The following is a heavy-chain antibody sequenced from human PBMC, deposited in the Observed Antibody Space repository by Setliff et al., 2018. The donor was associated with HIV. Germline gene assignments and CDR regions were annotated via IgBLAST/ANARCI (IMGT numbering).Heavy chain of an antibody. CDR2: ISGYTGIT. CDR3: ARDAGTGGPGRWVDP. Sequence: ASVKVSCKISGYIFSRYGVTWVRQAPGQGLEWMGYISGYTGITHYAQNFQGRVTMTTDPSKYTAYMELRSLKYDDMGVYYCARDAGTGGPGRWVDPWGQGTMVTVSS. CDR1: GYIFSRYG. J-gene: IGHJ5*02. D-gene: IGHD1-1*01. V-gene: IGHV1-18*03.